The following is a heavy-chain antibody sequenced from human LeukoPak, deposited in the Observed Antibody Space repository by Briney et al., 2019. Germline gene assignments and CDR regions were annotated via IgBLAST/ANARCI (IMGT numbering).Heavy chain of an antibody. Sequence: SETLSLTCTVSGGSISSSSYYWGWIRQPPGKGLEWIGSIYYSGSTYYNPSLKSRLTISVDTSKNQFSLKLSSVTAADTAVYYCARRPSYGDYGYFDLWGRGTLVTVSS. CDR3: ARRPSYGDYGYFDL. CDR1: GGSISSSSYY. J-gene: IGHJ2*01. V-gene: IGHV4-39*01. D-gene: IGHD4-17*01. CDR2: IYYSGST.